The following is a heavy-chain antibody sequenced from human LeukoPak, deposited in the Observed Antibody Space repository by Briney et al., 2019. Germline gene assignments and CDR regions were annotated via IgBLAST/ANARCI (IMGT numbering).Heavy chain of an antibody. V-gene: IGHV3-30-3*01. J-gene: IGHJ4*02. Sequence: GGSLRLSCAASGFAFSSYAMHWVRQAPGKGPERVAVISFDGSNKYCADSVKGRFTISRDNSKNTLYLQMNSLRAEDTAVYYCARDEGYYFDYWGQGTLVTVSS. CDR1: GFAFSSYA. CDR2: ISFDGSNK. CDR3: ARDEGYYFDY.